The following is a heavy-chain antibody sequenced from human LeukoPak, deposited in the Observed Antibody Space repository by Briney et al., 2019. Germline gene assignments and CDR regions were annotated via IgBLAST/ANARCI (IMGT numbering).Heavy chain of an antibody. Sequence: GGSLRLSCAASGFTFSSYWMSWVRQAPGKGLEWVVNIKQDGSEKYYVDSVKGRFTISRDNAKNSLYLQMNSLRAEDTAVYYCARDQGRTTVTNWFDPWGQGTLVTVSS. V-gene: IGHV3-7*05. J-gene: IGHJ5*02. CDR2: IKQDGSEK. D-gene: IGHD4-17*01. CDR1: GFTFSSYW. CDR3: ARDQGRTTVTNWFDP.